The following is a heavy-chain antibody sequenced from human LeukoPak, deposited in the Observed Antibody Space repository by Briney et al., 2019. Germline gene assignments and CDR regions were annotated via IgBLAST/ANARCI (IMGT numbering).Heavy chain of an antibody. D-gene: IGHD3-22*01. Sequence: GGTLRLSCAASGFSFSYHGMNWVRQAPGKGLEWLSAISGSGGSTYYADSVKGRFTISRDNSKNTLYLQMNSLRAEDTAVYYCAKNPKGGYYFLDYWGQGTLVTVSS. CDR3: AKNPKGGYYFLDY. CDR1: GFSFSYHG. V-gene: IGHV3-23*01. CDR2: ISGSGGST. J-gene: IGHJ4*02.